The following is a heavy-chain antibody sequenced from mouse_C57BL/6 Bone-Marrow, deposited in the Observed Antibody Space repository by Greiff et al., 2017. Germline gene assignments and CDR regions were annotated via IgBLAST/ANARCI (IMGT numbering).Heavy chain of an antibody. CDR1: GYTFTSYG. V-gene: IGHV1-81*01. D-gene: IGHD2-3*01. CDR3: ARPGYSLGWYFDV. Sequence: QVQLKQSGAELARPGASVKLSCKASGYTFTSYGISWVKQRTGQGLEWIGEIYPRSGNTYYNEKFKGKATLTADKSSSTAYLELRSLPSEDSAVYYCARPGYSLGWYFDVWGTGTTVTVSS. CDR2: IYPRSGNT. J-gene: IGHJ1*03.